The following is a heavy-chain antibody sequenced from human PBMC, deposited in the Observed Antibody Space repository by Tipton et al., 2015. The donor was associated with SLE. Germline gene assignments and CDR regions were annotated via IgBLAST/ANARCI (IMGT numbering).Heavy chain of an antibody. CDR1: GGSFSGYY. V-gene: IGHV4-34*01. CDR2: INHSGDT. CDR3: ARGYYGSGTSDDYLSYYYDMDV. Sequence: TLSLTCAVYGGSFSGYYWSWIRQPPGKGLEWIGEINHSGDTNYNPSLKSRVTISIDTSKSQLSLKVRSVTAADTAVYYCARGYYGSGTSDDYLSYYYDMDVWGPGTTVTVSS. D-gene: IGHD3-10*01. J-gene: IGHJ6*02.